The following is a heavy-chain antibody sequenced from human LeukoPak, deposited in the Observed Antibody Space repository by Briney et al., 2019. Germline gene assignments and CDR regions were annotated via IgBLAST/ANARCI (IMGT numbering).Heavy chain of an antibody. V-gene: IGHV1-69*01. CDR3: ASITLYYYYGMDA. CDR2: IIPIFGTA. CDR1: GGTFSSYA. D-gene: IGHD3-10*01. Sequence: SVKVSCKASGGTFSSYAISWVRQAPGQGLEWMGGIIPIFGTANYAQKFQGRVTITADESTSTAYMELSSLRSEDTAVYYCASITLYYYYGMDAWGQGTTVTVSS. J-gene: IGHJ6*02.